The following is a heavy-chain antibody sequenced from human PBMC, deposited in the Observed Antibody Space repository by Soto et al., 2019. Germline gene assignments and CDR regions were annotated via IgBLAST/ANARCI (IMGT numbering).Heavy chain of an antibody. D-gene: IGHD5-18*01. J-gene: IGHJ4*02. Sequence: EVQLLESGGGLVQPGGSLGLSCAASGFTFSSYAMSWVRQAPGKGLEWVSAISGSGGSTYYADSVKGRFTISRDNSKNTLYLQMNSLRAEDTAVYYCAKDEGYSYGYLSPRDDYWGQGTLVTVSS. CDR2: ISGSGGST. V-gene: IGHV3-23*01. CDR3: AKDEGYSYGYLSPRDDY. CDR1: GFTFSSYA.